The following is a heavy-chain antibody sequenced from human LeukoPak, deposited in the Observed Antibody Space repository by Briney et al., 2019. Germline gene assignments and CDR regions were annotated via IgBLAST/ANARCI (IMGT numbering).Heavy chain of an antibody. D-gene: IGHD2-2*01. CDR2: VSYRGAS. CDR3: ARYCSSTSCFSDAFDI. Sequence: PSETLSPTCSVSGGSISTRNYHWAWIRQPPGKGLEWIGTVSYRGASYYSPSLKSRVSISVDTSKNQFSLKLSSVTAADTAVFYCARYCSSTSCFSDAFDIWGQGTVVTVSS. CDR1: GGSISTRNYH. J-gene: IGHJ3*02. V-gene: IGHV4-39*07.